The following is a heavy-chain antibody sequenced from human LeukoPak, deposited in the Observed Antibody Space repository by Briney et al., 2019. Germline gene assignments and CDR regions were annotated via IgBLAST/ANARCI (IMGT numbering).Heavy chain of an antibody. Sequence: GGSLRLSCAASGFIFSYYNMNWVRQAPGKGPEWVAFISGTSTTIFYADAVKGRFTSSRDNAKNSLYLQMNSLRAEDTAVYYCARDSIYADPSDYYYDYWGQGTLVTVSS. V-gene: IGHV3-21*01. CDR1: GFIFSYYN. D-gene: IGHD3-22*01. CDR2: ISGTSTTI. J-gene: IGHJ4*02. CDR3: ARDSIYADPSDYYYDY.